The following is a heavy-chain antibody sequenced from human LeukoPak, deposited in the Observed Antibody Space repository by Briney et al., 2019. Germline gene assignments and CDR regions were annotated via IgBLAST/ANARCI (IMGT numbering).Heavy chain of an antibody. Sequence: GGSLRLSCATSGFTFSSYWMSWVRQAPVKGLEWVANIKQDGSEKYYVDSVKGRFTISRDNAKNSLYLQMNSLRAEDTAVYYCARFKRSSWAGGMDFQHWGQGTLVTVSS. V-gene: IGHV3-7*01. CDR2: IKQDGSEK. CDR1: GFTFSSYW. J-gene: IGHJ1*01. CDR3: ARFKRSSWAGGMDFQH. D-gene: IGHD6-13*01.